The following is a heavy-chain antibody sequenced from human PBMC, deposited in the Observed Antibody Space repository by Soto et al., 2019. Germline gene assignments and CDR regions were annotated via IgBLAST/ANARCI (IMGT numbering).Heavy chain of an antibody. V-gene: IGHV4-30-4*01. Sequence: LSLTCTVSGGSISSGDYYWSWIRQPPGKGLEWIGYIYYSGSTYYNPSLKSRVTISVDTSKNQFSLKLSSVTAADTAVYYCARTRDGYNIYAFDIWGQGTMVTVSS. D-gene: IGHD5-12*01. CDR1: GGSISSGDYY. J-gene: IGHJ3*02. CDR2: IYYSGST. CDR3: ARTRDGYNIYAFDI.